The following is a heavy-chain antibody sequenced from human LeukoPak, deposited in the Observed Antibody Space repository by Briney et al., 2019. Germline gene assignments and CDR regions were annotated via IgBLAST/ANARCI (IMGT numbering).Heavy chain of an antibody. V-gene: IGHV3-73*01. Sequence: GGSLKLFCAASGFTFSVSAIHWVRQASGKGLEGVGRFKTKADNYVTAYDASVKGRFTISRDDSKNTAYLQMNSLKIEDTAVYYCTHPAYYYGLDVWGKGTTVTVSS. CDR1: GFTFSVSA. CDR2: FKTKADNYVT. J-gene: IGHJ6*04. CDR3: THPAYYYGLDV. D-gene: IGHD6-25*01.